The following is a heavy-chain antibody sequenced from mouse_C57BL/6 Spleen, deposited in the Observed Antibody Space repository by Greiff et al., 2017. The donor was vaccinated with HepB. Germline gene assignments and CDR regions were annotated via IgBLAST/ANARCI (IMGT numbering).Heavy chain of an antibody. V-gene: IGHV1-76*01. CDR1: GYTFTDYY. CDR3: ATFYGGCPFDY. D-gene: IGHD1-1*02. CDR2: IYPGSGNT. J-gene: IGHJ2*01. Sequence: QVQLQQSGAELVRPGASVKLSCKASGYTFTDYYINWVKQRPGQGLEWIARIYPGSGNTYYNEKFKGKATLTAEKSSSTAYMQLSSLTSEDSAVYFCATFYGGCPFDYWGQGTTLTVSS.